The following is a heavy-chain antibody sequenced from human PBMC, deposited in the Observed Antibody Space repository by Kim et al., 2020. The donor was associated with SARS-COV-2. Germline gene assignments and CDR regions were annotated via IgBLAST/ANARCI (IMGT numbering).Heavy chain of an antibody. J-gene: IGHJ5*02. CDR1: GFTFDDYA. CDR3: AKDKLLLRNGAVWSWFDP. CDR2: ISGDGGST. Sequence: GGSLRLSCAASGFTFDDYAMHWVRQAPGKGLEWVSLISGDGGSTYYADSVKGRFTISRDNSKNSLYLQMNSLRTEDTALYYCAKDKLLLRNGAVWSWFDPWGQGTLVTVSS. D-gene: IGHD3-22*01. V-gene: IGHV3-43*02.